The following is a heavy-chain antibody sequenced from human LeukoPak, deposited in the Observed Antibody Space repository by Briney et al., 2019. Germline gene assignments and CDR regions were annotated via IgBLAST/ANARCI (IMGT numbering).Heavy chain of an antibody. D-gene: IGHD3-22*01. CDR1: GYTFTSYD. Sequence: VASVKVSCKASGYTFTSYDINWVRQAIGQGLEWMGLISAYNGNTNYAQKLQGRVTMTTDTSTSTAYMELRSLRSDDTAVYYCAREGYYDSSGYFYYYYYGMDVWGQGTTVTVSS. CDR3: AREGYYDSSGYFYYYYYGMDV. V-gene: IGHV1-18*01. J-gene: IGHJ6*02. CDR2: ISAYNGNT.